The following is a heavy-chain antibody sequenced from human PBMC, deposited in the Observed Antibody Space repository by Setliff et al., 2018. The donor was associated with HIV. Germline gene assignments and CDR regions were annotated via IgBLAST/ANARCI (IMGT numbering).Heavy chain of an antibody. Sequence: PGASVKVSCKASGYTFSTYAIHWVRQAPGQGLEWMGLVIPNSGKTYYAQECQGRVTMTSDTSINTAYMEVSWLTSDDTAIYYCARDLAYCSGGSCYRPFIYYFYYMDVWGKGVTVTVSS. CDR3: ARDLAYCSGGSCYRPFIYYFYYMDV. CDR1: GYTFSTYA. D-gene: IGHD2-15*01. V-gene: IGHV1-2*02. J-gene: IGHJ6*03. CDR2: VIPNSGKT.